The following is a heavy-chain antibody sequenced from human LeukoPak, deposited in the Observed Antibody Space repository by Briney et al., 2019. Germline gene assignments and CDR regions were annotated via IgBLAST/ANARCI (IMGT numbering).Heavy chain of an antibody. D-gene: IGHD3-3*01. J-gene: IGHJ3*02. Sequence: GGSLRLSCAASGFTFSDYAMTWVRQAPWKGLEWVAVISDTGGSTYYADSVKGRFTISRDNSKNTLHLQMNSLRAEDTAVYYCAKDWSLHYDFWSGIIWGQGTMVAVSS. CDR2: ISDTGGST. CDR3: AKDWSLHYDFWSGII. CDR1: GFTFSDYA. V-gene: IGHV3-23*01.